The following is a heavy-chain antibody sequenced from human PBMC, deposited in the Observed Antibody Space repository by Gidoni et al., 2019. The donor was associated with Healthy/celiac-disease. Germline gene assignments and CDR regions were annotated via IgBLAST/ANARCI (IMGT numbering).Heavy chain of an antibody. V-gene: IGHV3-11*01. CDR3: ARDLDIVVVPAAINYFDY. CDR1: GFTFSDYY. Sequence: QVQLVESGGCLVKPGGSLRLSCAASGFTFSDYYMSWIRQAPGKGLELVSYISSSGSTIYYADSVKGRFTISRDNAKNSLYLQMNSLRAEDTAVYYCARDLDIVVVPAAINYFDYWGQGTLVTVSS. J-gene: IGHJ4*02. D-gene: IGHD2-2*03. CDR2: ISSSGSTI.